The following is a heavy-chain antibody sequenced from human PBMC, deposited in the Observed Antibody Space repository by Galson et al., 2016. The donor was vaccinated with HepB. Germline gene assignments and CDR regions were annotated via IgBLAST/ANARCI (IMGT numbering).Heavy chain of an antibody. V-gene: IGHV4-31*01. Sequence: TLSLTCTVSGGSITSGAYHWSWIRQHPGKSLEWIGYLSYSGSTYYNPALKSPISISVDMSTNQFSLKLSSVTAADTAVYYCARLTSRDGYNFDYWGQGILVTVSS. CDR2: LSYSGST. CDR3: ARLTSRDGYNFDY. J-gene: IGHJ4*02. CDR1: GGSITSGAYH. D-gene: IGHD5-24*01.